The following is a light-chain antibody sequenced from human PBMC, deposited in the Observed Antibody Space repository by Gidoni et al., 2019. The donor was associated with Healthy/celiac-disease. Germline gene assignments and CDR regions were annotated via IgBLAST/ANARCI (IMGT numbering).Light chain of an antibody. V-gene: IGKV3-20*01. J-gene: IGKJ4*01. CDR1: QSVSSSY. CDR3: QQYGSSPLT. Sequence: EIVLTQSPGTLSLSPGERATLSCRASQSVSSSYLAWYQQKPGQAPRLLIYGASSRATGIPGRFSGSGSGTDFTLTISSLEPEDFAVYYCQQYGSSPLTFGGXTKVEIK. CDR2: GAS.